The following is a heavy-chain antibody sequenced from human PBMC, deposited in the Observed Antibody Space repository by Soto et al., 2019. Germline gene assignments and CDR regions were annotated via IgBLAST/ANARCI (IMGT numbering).Heavy chain of an antibody. CDR1: GFTFSGSA. Sequence: PGGSLSLSCAAPGFTFSGSAMHWVRQASGKGLEWVGRITSKANSYATAYAASVNGRFTISRDDSKNTAYLQMNSLKTEDTAVYYCISIKGQSPDYWGQGTLVTVSS. V-gene: IGHV3-73*01. D-gene: IGHD4-4*01. CDR2: ITSKANSYAT. J-gene: IGHJ4*02. CDR3: ISIKGQSPDY.